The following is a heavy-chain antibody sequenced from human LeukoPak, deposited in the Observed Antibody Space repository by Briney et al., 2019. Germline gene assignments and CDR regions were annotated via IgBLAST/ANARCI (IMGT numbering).Heavy chain of an antibody. CDR1: GGSITSTTYY. D-gene: IGHD3-3*01. Sequence: SETLSLTCAVSGGSITSTTYYWGWIRQPPGKGLEWIGRIHSNGNTYYNPSLESRVTISVDTSKNQFSLKLSSVTAADSAVYYCARRHHDFWRPFDSWGQGTLVTVSS. J-gene: IGHJ4*02. V-gene: IGHV4-39*01. CDR2: IHSNGNT. CDR3: ARRHHDFWRPFDS.